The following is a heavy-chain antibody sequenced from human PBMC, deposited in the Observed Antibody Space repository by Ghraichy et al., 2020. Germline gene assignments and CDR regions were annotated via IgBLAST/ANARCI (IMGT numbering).Heavy chain of an antibody. J-gene: IGHJ4*02. V-gene: IGHV3-53*01. CDR2: IYSGGGT. CDR1: DFTVSNNY. CDR3: ARDSDFDY. Sequence: GGSLRLSCAASDFTVSNNYMAWVRLAPGKGLEWVSVIYSGGGTFYADSVKGRFTISRDNVKNSLYLQMNSLRADDTAVYYCARDSDFDYWGQGTLVTVSS.